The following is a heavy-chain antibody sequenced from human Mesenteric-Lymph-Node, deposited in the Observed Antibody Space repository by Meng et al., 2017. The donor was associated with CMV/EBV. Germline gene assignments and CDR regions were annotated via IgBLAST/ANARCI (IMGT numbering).Heavy chain of an antibody. J-gene: IGHJ6*02. Sequence: WVRQPPGKGLEWIGTIYHTGGTYYNPSLKSRVTISVDTSKNQFSLKLSSVTAADTAVYYCARDQGRYYYYYGMDVWGQGTTVTVSS. CDR3: ARDQGRYYYYYGMDV. CDR2: IYHTGGT. V-gene: IGHV4-38-2*02.